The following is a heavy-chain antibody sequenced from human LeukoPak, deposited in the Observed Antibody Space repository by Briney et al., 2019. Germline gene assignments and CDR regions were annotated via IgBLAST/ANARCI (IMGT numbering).Heavy chain of an antibody. CDR2: INPNGGGT. V-gene: IGHV1-46*03. CDR1: GYTFTSYY. J-gene: IGHJ4*02. CDR3: ARRGGCISTSCNLDY. Sequence: ASVKVSCKTSGYTFTSYYMHWMRQAPGQGLEWGGMINPNGGGTSSAQKFQGRVTMTRDTSTSTVYMDLSSLRSEDTAIYYCARRGGCISTSCNLDYWGQGTLVTVSS. D-gene: IGHD2-2*01.